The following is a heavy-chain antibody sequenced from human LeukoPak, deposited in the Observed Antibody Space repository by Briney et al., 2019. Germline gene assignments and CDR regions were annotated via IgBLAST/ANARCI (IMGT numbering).Heavy chain of an antibody. Sequence: SQTLSLTCTVSGGSISSGGYYWSWIRQHPGKGLEWIGYIYYSGSTYYNPSLKSRVTISVDTSKNQFSLKLSFVTAADTAVYYCARVGGDRYSYGDGFDYWGQGTLVTVSS. CDR2: IYYSGST. CDR1: GGSISSGGYY. CDR3: ARVGGDRYSYGDGFDY. J-gene: IGHJ4*02. V-gene: IGHV4-31*03. D-gene: IGHD5-18*01.